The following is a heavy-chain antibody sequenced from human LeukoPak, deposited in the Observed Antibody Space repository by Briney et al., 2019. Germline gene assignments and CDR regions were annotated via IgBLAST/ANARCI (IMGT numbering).Heavy chain of an antibody. CDR2: IYTSGGT. J-gene: IGHJ4*02. Sequence: SETLSLTCTVSGDSISTYYWSWIRQPPGKGLEWIGYIYTSGGTNYNPSLKSRVTISVDTSKNQFSLKLRFVTAADTAMYYCARFSGSYYDFPSWGQGTLVTVSS. CDR3: ARFSGSYYDFPS. D-gene: IGHD1-26*01. CDR1: GDSISTYY. V-gene: IGHV4-59*01.